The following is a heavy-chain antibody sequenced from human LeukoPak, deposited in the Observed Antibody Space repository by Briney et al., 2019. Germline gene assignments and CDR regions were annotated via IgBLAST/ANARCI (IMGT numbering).Heavy chain of an antibody. D-gene: IGHD3-22*01. CDR2: ISYDGSNK. J-gene: IGHJ4*02. CDR1: GFTFSSYA. Sequence: GRSLRLSCAASGFTFSSYAMHWVRQAPGKGLEWVAVISYDGSNKYYADSVKGRFTISRDNSKNTLYLQMNSLRAEDTAVYYCAKKHDSSGYYFDYWGQGTLVTVSS. V-gene: IGHV3-30*04. CDR3: AKKHDSSGYYFDY.